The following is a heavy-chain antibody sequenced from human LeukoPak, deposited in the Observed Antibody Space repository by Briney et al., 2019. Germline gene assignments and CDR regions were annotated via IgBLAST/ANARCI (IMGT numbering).Heavy chain of an antibody. CDR1: GGSISSSSYY. D-gene: IGHD6-13*01. Sequence: PSETLSLTCTVSGGSISSSSYYWGWIRQPPGKGLEWIGSIYYSGSTYYNPSLKSRVTISVDTSKNQFSPKLSSVTAADTAVYYCARPQADSSSFGHWFDPWGQGTLVTVSS. V-gene: IGHV4-39*01. J-gene: IGHJ5*02. CDR3: ARPQADSSSFGHWFDP. CDR2: IYYSGST.